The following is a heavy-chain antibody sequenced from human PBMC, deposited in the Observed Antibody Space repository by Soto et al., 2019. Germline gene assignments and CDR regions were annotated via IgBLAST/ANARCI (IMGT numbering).Heavy chain of an antibody. Sequence: QVQLQQWGAGLLKPSETLSLTCAVYGGSFSGYYWSWIRQPPGKGLEWIGEINHSGSTNYNPSLKSRVTISVDTSKNQFSLKLSSVTAADTAVYYCARGLRETNGTPGGSYYYYMDVWGKGTTVTVSS. V-gene: IGHV4-34*01. J-gene: IGHJ6*03. CDR1: GGSFSGYY. CDR2: INHSGST. D-gene: IGHD3-10*01. CDR3: ARGLRETNGTPGGSYYYYMDV.